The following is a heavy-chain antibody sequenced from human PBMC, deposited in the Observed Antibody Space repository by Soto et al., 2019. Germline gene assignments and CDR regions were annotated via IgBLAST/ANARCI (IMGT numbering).Heavy chain of an antibody. CDR3: AGRTNNLFDY. J-gene: IGHJ4*01. CDR2: IYYSGST. V-gene: IGHV4-31*03. Sequence: PSETLSLTCTVSGGSISSGGYYWSWIRQHPGKGLEWIGYIYYSGSTYYNPSLKSRVTISVDTSKNQFSLKLSSVTAADTAVYYCAGRTNNLFDYWGHGHLVTVSS. CDR1: GGSISSGGYY. D-gene: IGHD1-1*01.